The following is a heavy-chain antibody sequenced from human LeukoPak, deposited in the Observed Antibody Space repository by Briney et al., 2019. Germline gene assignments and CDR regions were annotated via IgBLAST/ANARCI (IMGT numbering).Heavy chain of an antibody. CDR1: GYTFDNYD. J-gene: IGHJ4*02. CDR2: ISGYNRNT. V-gene: IGHV1-18*01. D-gene: IGHD3-3*01. CDR3: ARDGLRSEWSYFNY. Sequence: GASVKVSCKASGYTFDNYDISWVRQAPGQGLEWMGWISGYNRNTKYAQRLQGRVIMTTDTSTSTVYMELRSLRSDDTAIYYCARDGLRSEWSYFNYWGQGTLVTGSS.